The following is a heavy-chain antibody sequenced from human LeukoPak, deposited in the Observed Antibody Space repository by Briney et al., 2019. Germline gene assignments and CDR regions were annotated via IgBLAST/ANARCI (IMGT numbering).Heavy chain of an antibody. Sequence: ASVKVSCKASGYIFSSYGISWVRQAPGQGLEWLGWINPKSGAADYAQQFRGRVTMTRDTSINTDYMEMKRVTSDDTAVYYCARGAEAETSPLDFWGQGTLVIVS. V-gene: IGHV1-2*02. CDR3: ARGAEAETSPLDF. J-gene: IGHJ4*02. CDR1: GYIFSSYG. CDR2: INPKSGAA. D-gene: IGHD6-13*01.